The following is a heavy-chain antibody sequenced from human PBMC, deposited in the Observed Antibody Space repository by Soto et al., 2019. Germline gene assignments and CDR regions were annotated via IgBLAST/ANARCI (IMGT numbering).Heavy chain of an antibody. J-gene: IGHJ3*02. CDR1: GGSITSDGFY. CDR3: ASGPFHI. V-gene: IGHV4-31*03. CDR2: LYYTGST. Sequence: QVQLQESGPGLLKPSQTLSLTCTVSGGSITSDGFYWTWIRQRPGKGLEWIAYLYYTGSTFYNPSLKSRLTISLAKSANRFSLKMTSVTAADPAIYFCASGPFHIWGQGTMVVVSS.